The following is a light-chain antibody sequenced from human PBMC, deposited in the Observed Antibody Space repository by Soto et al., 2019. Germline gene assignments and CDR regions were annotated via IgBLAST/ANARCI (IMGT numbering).Light chain of an antibody. J-gene: IGKJ3*01. Sequence: DIQMTQSPSSLSASVGDRVTITCRASQSISSYLNWYQQKPGKAPKLLIYAASSLQSGVPSRFSGSGSGTDFTLTISSLQPEDFATYYCQQSYRTPVTFGPGTKVDIK. CDR1: QSISSY. CDR3: QQSYRTPVT. CDR2: AAS. V-gene: IGKV1-39*01.